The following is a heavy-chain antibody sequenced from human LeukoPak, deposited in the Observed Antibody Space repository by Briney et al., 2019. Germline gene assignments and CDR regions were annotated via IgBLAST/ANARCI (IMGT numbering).Heavy chain of an antibody. V-gene: IGHV3-49*04. Sequence: GRSLRLSCAASGFTPCDYALSWVRQAPGKGLEWVGLIRSNGYGGTTEYAASVKGRFTISRDDSKSIAYLQMNSLKTEDTAVYYCSRGTIFGVVVMYYSGMDVWGQGTTVTVSS. CDR1: GFTPCDYA. J-gene: IGHJ6*02. CDR2: IRSNGYGGTT. D-gene: IGHD3-3*01. CDR3: SRGTIFGVVVMYYSGMDV.